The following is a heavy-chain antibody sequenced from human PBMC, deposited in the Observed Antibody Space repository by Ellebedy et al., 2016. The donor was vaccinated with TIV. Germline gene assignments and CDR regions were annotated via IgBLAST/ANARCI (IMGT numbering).Heavy chain of an antibody. CDR3: ARGGYSGVVNDY. Sequence: SETLSLTCAVYGESFSANYWSWVCQPPGKGLEWIGEINNSGSTNYNPSLKSRVTIPVETSKNQYSLKMSSVTAADTAVYYCARGGYSGVVNDYWGQGTLVSVSS. CDR2: INNSGST. J-gene: IGHJ4*02. V-gene: IGHV4-34*01. D-gene: IGHD5-12*01. CDR1: GESFSANY.